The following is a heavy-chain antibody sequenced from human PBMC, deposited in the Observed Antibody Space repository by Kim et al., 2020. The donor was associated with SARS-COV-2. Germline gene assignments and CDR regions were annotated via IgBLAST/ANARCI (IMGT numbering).Heavy chain of an antibody. V-gene: IGHV4-4*02. CDR1: GGSISSSNW. CDR2: IYHSGST. Sequence: SETLSRTCAVSGGSISSSNWWSWVRQPPGKGLEWIGEIYHSGSTNYNPSLKSRVTISVDKSKNQFSLKLSSVTAADTAVYYCAKAKTPDYYYYGMDVWGQGTTVTVSS. J-gene: IGHJ6*02. CDR3: AKAKTPDYYYYGMDV.